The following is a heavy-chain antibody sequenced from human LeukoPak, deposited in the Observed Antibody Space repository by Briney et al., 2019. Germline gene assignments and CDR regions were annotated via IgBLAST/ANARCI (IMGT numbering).Heavy chain of an antibody. D-gene: IGHD2-2*01. CDR2: INQDGSER. CDR1: GFTFTKYW. Sequence: PGGSLRLSCAASGFTFTKYWMTWVRQDPGKGLEWVANINQDGSERFYVDSVKGRFTISRDNAKNSLYLQMNSLGAEDTAVYYCARGLDCRSTSCYLDTWGQGTPVTVSS. J-gene: IGHJ4*02. V-gene: IGHV3-7*01. CDR3: ARGLDCRSTSCYLDT.